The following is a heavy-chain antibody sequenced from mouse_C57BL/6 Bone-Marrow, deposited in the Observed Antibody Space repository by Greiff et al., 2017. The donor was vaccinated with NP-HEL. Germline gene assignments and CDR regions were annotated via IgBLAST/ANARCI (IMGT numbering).Heavy chain of an antibody. V-gene: IGHV2-6-1*01. CDR3: ARHGSNLYWYFDV. CDR2: IWSDGST. Sequence: QVQLKQSGPGLVAPSQSLSITCTVSGFSLTSYGVHWVRQPPGKGLEWLVVIWSDGSTTYNSALKSRLSISKDNSKSQVFLKMNSLQTDDTAMYYCARHGSNLYWYFDVWGTGTTVTVSS. CDR1: GFSLTSYG. J-gene: IGHJ1*03. D-gene: IGHD2-5*01.